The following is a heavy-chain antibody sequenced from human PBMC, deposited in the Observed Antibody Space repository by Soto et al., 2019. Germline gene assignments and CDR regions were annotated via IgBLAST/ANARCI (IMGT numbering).Heavy chain of an antibody. D-gene: IGHD6-19*01. J-gene: IGHJ4*02. CDR3: AREMKGIAVAGIDY. V-gene: IGHV1-18*01. CDR2: ISAYNGNT. Sequence: ASVKVSCKSSGYTFTIYGISWVRQAPGQGLEWMGWISAYNGNTNYAQKLQGRVTMTTDTSTSTAYMELRSLRSDDTAVYYCAREMKGIAVAGIDYWGQGTLVTVSS. CDR1: GYTFTIYG.